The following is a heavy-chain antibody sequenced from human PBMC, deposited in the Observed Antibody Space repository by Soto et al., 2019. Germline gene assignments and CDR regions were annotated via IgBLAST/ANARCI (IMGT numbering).Heavy chain of an antibody. CDR2: ISGSGSST. D-gene: IGHD2-15*01. CDR1: GFTFSSYA. J-gene: IGHJ4*02. V-gene: IGHV3-23*01. CDR3: ARESPAKRTAETPNYFDY. Sequence: GGSLRLSCAASGFTFSSYAMSWFRQAPGKGLEWVSAISGSGSSTYYADSVKGRFTISRDNSKNTLFLQMNSLRDEDTAVYYCARESPAKRTAETPNYFDYWGQGTLVTVSS.